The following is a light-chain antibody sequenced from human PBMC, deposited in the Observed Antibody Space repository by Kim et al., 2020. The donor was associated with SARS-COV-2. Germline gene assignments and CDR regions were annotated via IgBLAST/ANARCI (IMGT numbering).Light chain of an antibody. Sequence: RVTISCTGSSSNIGAGYDVHWYQQLPGTAPKLLIYGNSNRPSGVPDRFSGSKSGTSASLAITGLQAEDEADYYCQSYDSSLSGHWVFGGGTKLTVL. J-gene: IGLJ3*02. CDR2: GNS. CDR1: SSNIGAGYD. CDR3: QSYDSSLSGHWV. V-gene: IGLV1-40*01.